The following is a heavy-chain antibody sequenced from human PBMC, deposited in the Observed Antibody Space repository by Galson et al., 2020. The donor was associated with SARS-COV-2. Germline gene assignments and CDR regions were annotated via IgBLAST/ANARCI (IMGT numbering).Heavy chain of an antibody. D-gene: IGHD1-26*01. CDR3: ARDGVGATSYFDY. V-gene: IGHV3-74*01. Sequence: GESLKISCAASGFTFSSYWMHWVRQAPGKGLVWVSRINSDGSSTSYADSVKGRFTISRDNAKNTLYLQMNSLRAEDTAVYYCARDGVGATSYFDYWGQGTLVTVSS. J-gene: IGHJ4*02. CDR2: INSDGSST. CDR1: GFTFSSYW.